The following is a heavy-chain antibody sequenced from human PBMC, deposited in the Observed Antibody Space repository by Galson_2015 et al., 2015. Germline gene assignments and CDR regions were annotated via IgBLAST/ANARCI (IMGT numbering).Heavy chain of an antibody. CDR2: ISGYNGNT. CDR3: ARDPGDTVVGADLDY. J-gene: IGHJ4*02. CDR1: GYTFTSYG. V-gene: IGHV1-18*01. Sequence: SVKVSCKASGYTFTSYGVSWVRQAPGQGLEWMGWISGYNGNTNYAQKVQGRVTMTTDTSTSTAYMEVRSLRSDDTAVYYCARDPGDTVVGADLDYWGQGTLVTVSS. D-gene: IGHD2-15*01.